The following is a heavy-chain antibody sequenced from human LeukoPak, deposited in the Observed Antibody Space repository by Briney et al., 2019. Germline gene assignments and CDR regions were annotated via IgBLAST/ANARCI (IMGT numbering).Heavy chain of an antibody. CDR1: GFSFSAYA. V-gene: IGHV3-30*02. CDR3: VKTGSGWYGDY. CDR2: IRYDGINK. Sequence: PGGSLRLSCAASGFSFSAYARYWVRQAPGKGPEWVALIRYDGINKYYGDSVKGRFTISRDNSKNMLYLQMNSLRAEDTAVYYCVKTGSGWYGDYWGQGARVTVSS. D-gene: IGHD6-13*01. J-gene: IGHJ4*02.